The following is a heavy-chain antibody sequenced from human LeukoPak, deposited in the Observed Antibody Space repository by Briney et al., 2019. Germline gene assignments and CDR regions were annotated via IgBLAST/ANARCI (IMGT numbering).Heavy chain of an antibody. CDR2: ISSSSYI. D-gene: IGHD1-26*01. CDR3: ARVYSGRNKGGCFDY. J-gene: IGHJ4*02. CDR1: GFTFSSYS. Sequence: GGSLRLSCAASGFTFSSYSMNWVRQAPGKGLEWVSSISSSSYIYYADSVKGRFTISRDNAKNSLYLQMNSLRAEDTAVYYCARVYSGRNKGGCFDYWGQGTLVTVSS. V-gene: IGHV3-21*01.